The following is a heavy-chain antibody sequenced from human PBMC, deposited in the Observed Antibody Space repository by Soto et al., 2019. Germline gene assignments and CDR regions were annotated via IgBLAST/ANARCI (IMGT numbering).Heavy chain of an antibody. CDR2: FCICSSYI. D-gene: IGHD3-9*01. V-gene: IGHV3-21*01. J-gene: IGHJ4*02. CDR3: ARWEDYDILTGYYKAANFDY. Sequence: GGSLRLSCAASGFTFSSYSMNWVRQAPGKGLEWVSSFCICSSYIYYADSVKGRFTISRDNAKNSLFLQMNSLRAEDTAVYYCARWEDYDILTGYYKAANFDYWGQGTLVTVSS. CDR1: GFTFSSYS.